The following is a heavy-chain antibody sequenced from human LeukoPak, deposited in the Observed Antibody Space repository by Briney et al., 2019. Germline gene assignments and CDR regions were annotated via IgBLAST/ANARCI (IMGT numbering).Heavy chain of an antibody. J-gene: IGHJ4*02. Sequence: PSETLSLTCTVSGGSISSGSYYWSWIRQPAGKGLEWIGRIYTSGSTNYNPSLKSRVTISVDTSKNQFSLKLSSVTAADTAVYYCASSSSLLGYFDYWGQGTLVTVSS. CDR3: ASSSSLLGYFDY. V-gene: IGHV4-61*02. CDR2: IYTSGST. CDR1: GGSISSGSYY. D-gene: IGHD6-6*01.